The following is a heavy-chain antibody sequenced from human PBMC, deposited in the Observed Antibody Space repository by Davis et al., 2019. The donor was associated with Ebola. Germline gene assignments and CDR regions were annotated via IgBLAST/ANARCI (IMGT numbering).Heavy chain of an antibody. Sequence: SQTLSLTSALSRDTLSTDIVTSHCIRPSPPRGLEWLGRTYYRSKWNTDYGLSVKSRITISPDTSKNQFYLQLNSVTPEDTAVYYCTKALYSSGWWGLDYWGQGTLVTVSS. J-gene: IGHJ4*02. D-gene: IGHD6-19*01. CDR1: RDTLSTDIVT. CDR2: TYYRSKWNT. V-gene: IGHV6-1*01. CDR3: TKALYSSGWWGLDY.